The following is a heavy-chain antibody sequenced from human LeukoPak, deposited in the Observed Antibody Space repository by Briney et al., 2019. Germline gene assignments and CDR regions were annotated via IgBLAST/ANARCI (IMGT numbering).Heavy chain of an antibody. J-gene: IGHJ4*02. D-gene: IGHD5-12*01. CDR1: GYTFTSNY. V-gene: IGHV1-69*13. Sequence: ASVNVSCKASGYTFTSNYIHWVRQAPGQGLEWMGGIIPIFGTANYAQKFQGRVTITADESTSTAYMELSSLRSEDTAVYYCARDRYGGYPHWGQGTLVTVSS. CDR3: ARDRYGGYPH. CDR2: IIPIFGTA.